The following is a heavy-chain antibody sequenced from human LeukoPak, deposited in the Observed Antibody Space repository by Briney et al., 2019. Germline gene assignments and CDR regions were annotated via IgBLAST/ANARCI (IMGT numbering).Heavy chain of an antibody. J-gene: IGHJ4*02. CDR1: GFTFSSYA. Sequence: RAGGSLRLSCAASGFTFSSYAMSWVRQAPGKGLEWVSAISGSGGSTYYADSVKGRFTISRDNSKNTLYLQMNSLRAEDTAVYYCAKVRGIVGATSFDYWGQGTLVTVSS. CDR3: AKVRGIVGATSFDY. V-gene: IGHV3-23*01. D-gene: IGHD1-26*01. CDR2: ISGSGGST.